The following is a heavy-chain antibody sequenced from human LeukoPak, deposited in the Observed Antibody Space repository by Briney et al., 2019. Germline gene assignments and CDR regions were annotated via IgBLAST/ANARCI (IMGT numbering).Heavy chain of an antibody. D-gene: IGHD6-13*01. CDR3: ARDRDSNWRGGIDY. Sequence: GASVKVSCKASGYTFTGYYMHWVRQAPGQGLEWMGWINPNSGGTNCAQKFQGRVTMTGDTSINTAYMDLSGLRSDDTAVYYCARDRDSNWRGGIDYWGQGTLVTVS. V-gene: IGHV1-2*02. CDR1: GYTFTGYY. J-gene: IGHJ4*01. CDR2: INPNSGGT.